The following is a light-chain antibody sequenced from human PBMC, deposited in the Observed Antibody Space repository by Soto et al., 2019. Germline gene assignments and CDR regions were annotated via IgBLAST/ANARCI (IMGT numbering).Light chain of an antibody. CDR1: HSMSDD. CDR2: ATS. CDR3: QQSCSTPYT. V-gene: IGKV1-39*01. J-gene: IGKJ2*01. Sequence: DIQMTQSPSSLSASVGDRVTLTCRASHSMSDDLNWYRQKPGRAPELLIYATSTLQSGVPSRFSGNRSGTELTLTISGLQPEDFATYGCQQSCSTPYTFGQGTQLEI.